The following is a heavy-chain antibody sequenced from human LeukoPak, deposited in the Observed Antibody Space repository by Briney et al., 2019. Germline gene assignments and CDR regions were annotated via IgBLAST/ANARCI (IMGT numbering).Heavy chain of an antibody. CDR1: GFTSSDYS. CDR3: ARDYKYAFDN. Sequence: GGSLRLSCAASGFTSSDYSMNWVRQAPGKGLEWISYIGIDSGNTNYADSVKGRFTISGDKAKNSLYLQMNSLRVEDAAVYYCARDYKYAFDNWGQGTLVTVSS. D-gene: IGHD5-24*01. V-gene: IGHV3-48*01. J-gene: IGHJ4*02. CDR2: IGIDSGNT.